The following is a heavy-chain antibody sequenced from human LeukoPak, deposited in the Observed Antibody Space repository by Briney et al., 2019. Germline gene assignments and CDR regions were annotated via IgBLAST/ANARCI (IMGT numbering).Heavy chain of an antibody. CDR3: ARSGIQLWLYQKYYFDY. J-gene: IGHJ4*02. CDR2: ISAYNGNT. D-gene: IGHD5-18*01. CDR1: GYTFTSYG. Sequence: ASVKVSCKASGYTFTSYGISWVRQAPGQGLEWMGWISAYNGNTNYAQKLQGRVTMTTDTSTSTAYMELRSLRSEDTAVYYCARSGIQLWLYQKYYFDYWGQGTLVTVSS. V-gene: IGHV1-18*01.